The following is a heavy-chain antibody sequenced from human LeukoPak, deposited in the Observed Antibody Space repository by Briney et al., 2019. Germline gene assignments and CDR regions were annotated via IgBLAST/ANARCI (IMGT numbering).Heavy chain of an antibody. V-gene: IGHV4-34*01. CDR3: ARGQLVRGRAHDY. D-gene: IGHD3-10*01. Sequence: SETLSLTCAVYGGSFSGYYWGWIRQPPGKGLEWIGEINHSGSTNYNPSLKSRVTISVDTSKNQFSLKLSSVAAADTAVYYCARGQLVRGRAHDYWGQGTLVTVSS. CDR2: INHSGST. CDR1: GGSFSGYY. J-gene: IGHJ4*02.